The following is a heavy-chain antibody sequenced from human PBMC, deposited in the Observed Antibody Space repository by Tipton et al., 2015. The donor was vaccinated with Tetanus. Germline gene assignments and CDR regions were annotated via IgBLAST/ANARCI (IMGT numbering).Heavy chain of an antibody. Sequence: VQLVQSRAEVKKPGESLKISCQGSGYNFNLYWIAWVRQMPGKGLEWMGIIYPGDSSTIYSPSFQGLVTISVDKSINTTYLRWTSLKASDSAMYYCARQKGYWGQGTLVTVSS. CDR3: ARQKGY. CDR1: GYNFNLYW. CDR2: IYPGDSST. J-gene: IGHJ4*02. V-gene: IGHV5-51*01.